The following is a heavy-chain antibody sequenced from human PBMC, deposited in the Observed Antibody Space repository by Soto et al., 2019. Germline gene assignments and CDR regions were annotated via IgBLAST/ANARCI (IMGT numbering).Heavy chain of an antibody. D-gene: IGHD6-13*01. Sequence: QVQLVQSGTEVRKPGASVKLSCKASGYSFTSNHLHWVRQAPRQGLEWVGIINPSLGRANYAQKFQGRVAMTWDTSASSAYMELSGLRSDDTAVYFCARAPYSSASFFFDYLGQGALVTVSS. CDR3: ARAPYSSASFFFDY. V-gene: IGHV1-46*01. CDR1: GYSFTSNH. CDR2: INPSLGRA. J-gene: IGHJ4*02.